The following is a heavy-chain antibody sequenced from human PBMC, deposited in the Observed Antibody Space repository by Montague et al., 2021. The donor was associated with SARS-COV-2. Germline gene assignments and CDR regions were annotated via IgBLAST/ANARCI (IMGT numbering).Heavy chain of an antibody. D-gene: IGHD3-16*01. J-gene: IGHJ6*02. V-gene: IGHV4-31*03. CDR3: TRETSNHDVSVVYYSAMDV. CDR2: IYYTGNT. CDR1: GDSVNSGDYY. Sequence: TLSLTCFVSGDSVNSGDYYWSWIRQRPGKGLEWIGYIYYTGNTDYSPSLKSRVTISIDTSNNHFSLRLTSVTAADTAVYYCTRETSNHDVSVVYYSAMDVWGQGTTVTVSS.